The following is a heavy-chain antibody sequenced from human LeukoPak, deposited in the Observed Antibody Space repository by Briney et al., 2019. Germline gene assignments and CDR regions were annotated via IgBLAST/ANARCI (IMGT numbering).Heavy chain of an antibody. Sequence: SETLSLTCTVSGGSISSSSYYWGWIRQPPGKGLEWIGSIYYSGSTYYNPSLKSRVTISVDTSKNQFSLKLSSVTAADTAVYYCARAPFGEYYDSSGYYYFDYWGQGTLVTVSS. CDR3: ARAPFGEYYDSSGYYYFDY. CDR1: GGSISSSSYY. J-gene: IGHJ4*02. CDR2: IYYSGST. D-gene: IGHD3-22*01. V-gene: IGHV4-39*07.